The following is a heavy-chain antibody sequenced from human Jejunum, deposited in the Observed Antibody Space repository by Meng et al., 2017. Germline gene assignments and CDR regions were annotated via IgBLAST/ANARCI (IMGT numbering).Heavy chain of an antibody. D-gene: IGHD1-26*01. CDR2: AST. V-gene: IGHV4-61*08. J-gene: IGHJ4*02. CDR3: ARDHMGSLDY. Sequence: HVQLQESGPGLCRPSETLSLICTVSGGSVSRAGYQWGWIRQPPGKGLEWSGYASTNYNPSLKSRVTISLDTSRNQFSLSLSSVTAADTAVYYCARDHMGSLDYWGQGILVTVSS. CDR1: GGSVSRAGYQ.